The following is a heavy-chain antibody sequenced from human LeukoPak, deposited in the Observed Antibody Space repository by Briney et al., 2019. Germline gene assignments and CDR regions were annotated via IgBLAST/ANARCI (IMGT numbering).Heavy chain of an antibody. CDR2: IYSGGTT. CDR1: GFTVSGNY. Sequence: GGSLRLSCAVSGFTVSGNYMSWVRQAAGKGLEWVSLIYSGGTTYYADSVKGRFTISRDNSKNTLYHQMNSLRAEDTAVYYCARRAGGYSHPYDYWGQGILVTVSS. CDR3: ARRAGGYSHPYDY. V-gene: IGHV3-53*01. D-gene: IGHD4-23*01. J-gene: IGHJ4*02.